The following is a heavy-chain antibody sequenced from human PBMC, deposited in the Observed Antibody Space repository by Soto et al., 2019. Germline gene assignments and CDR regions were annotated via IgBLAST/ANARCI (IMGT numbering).Heavy chain of an antibody. CDR2: ISYDGSNK. Sequence: AGVSLRLSCAASGFTFSSYGMHWVRQAPGKGLEWAAVISYDGSNKYYADSVKGRFTISRDNSKNTLYLQMNSLRAEDTAVYYCAPWFGAFDYWGQGTLVTVSS. CDR3: APWFGAFDY. V-gene: IGHV3-30*03. D-gene: IGHD3-10*01. J-gene: IGHJ4*02. CDR1: GFTFSSYG.